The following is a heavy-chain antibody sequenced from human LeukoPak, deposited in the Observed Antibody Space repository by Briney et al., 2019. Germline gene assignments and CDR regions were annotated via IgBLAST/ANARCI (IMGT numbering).Heavy chain of an antibody. CDR2: INPNSGGT. CDR1: GYTFTGYY. Sequence: GASVKVSCKASGYTFTGYYLHWVRQAPGQGLEWMGWINPNSGGTNYAQKFQGRVTMTRDTSISTAYMELSRLRSDDTAVYYCARGWQLLLLPDFDYWGQGTLVTVSS. V-gene: IGHV1-2*02. CDR3: ARGWQLLLLPDFDY. D-gene: IGHD2-15*01. J-gene: IGHJ4*02.